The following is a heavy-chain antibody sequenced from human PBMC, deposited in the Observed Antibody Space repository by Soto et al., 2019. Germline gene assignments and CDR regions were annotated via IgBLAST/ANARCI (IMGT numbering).Heavy chain of an antibody. Sequence: QVQLAQSGAEVKKPGSSVKVSCKASEGTFSRFPISWVRQAPGQGLEWMGGILPLSGTPNYGQKFQGRVTISADKSTSTVYMEVSSLRSGDTAVYYCARDGNYGSSDAFDIWGQGTMVTVAS. V-gene: IGHV1-69*06. D-gene: IGHD6-6*01. J-gene: IGHJ3*02. CDR1: EGTFSRFP. CDR2: ILPLSGTP. CDR3: ARDGNYGSSDAFDI.